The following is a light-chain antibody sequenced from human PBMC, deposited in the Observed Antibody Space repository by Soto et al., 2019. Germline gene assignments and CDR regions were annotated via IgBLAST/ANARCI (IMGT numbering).Light chain of an antibody. CDR1: QTISRW. J-gene: IGKJ1*01. CDR3: QHHNTYPWT. V-gene: IGKV1-5*01. Sequence: DIHLIQSPSTLSASVGDRVTITCRANQTISRWLAWYQQKPEKAPKFLIYDASTLESGVPSRFSGSGSVTEFTLTISSLQPDDFATYYCQHHNTYPWTFGQGTKVDIK. CDR2: DAS.